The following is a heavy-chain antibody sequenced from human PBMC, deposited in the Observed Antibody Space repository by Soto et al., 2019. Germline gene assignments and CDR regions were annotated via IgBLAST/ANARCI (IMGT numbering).Heavy chain of an antibody. D-gene: IGHD3-3*02. Sequence: QVQLEQSGAEVKKPGSSVKVSCKASGGTFRPSAISWVRQAPGQGLEWMGGIMPIFRTPDYAQKFQGRVIITADEFTGSAYMELSGLRSDDTAVYYCARDKARPQLGGNYYYILDVWGQGTTITVSS. V-gene: IGHV1-69*12. CDR2: IMPIFRTP. CDR3: ARDKARPQLGGNYYYILDV. J-gene: IGHJ6*02. CDR1: GGTFRPSA.